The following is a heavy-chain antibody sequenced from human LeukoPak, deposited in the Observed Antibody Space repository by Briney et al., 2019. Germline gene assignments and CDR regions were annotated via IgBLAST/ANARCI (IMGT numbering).Heavy chain of an antibody. D-gene: IGHD4-17*01. Sequence: GGSLRLSCAASGFTFSSYGMQWVRQAPGKGLEGVAVISYDGSNKYYADSVKGRFTISRDNSKNPLYLQMNSLRAEDTAVYYCAKDRHDYGDYIQPPFDPWGQGTLVTVSS. CDR1: GFTFSSYG. J-gene: IGHJ5*02. V-gene: IGHV3-30*18. CDR2: ISYDGSNK. CDR3: AKDRHDYGDYIQPPFDP.